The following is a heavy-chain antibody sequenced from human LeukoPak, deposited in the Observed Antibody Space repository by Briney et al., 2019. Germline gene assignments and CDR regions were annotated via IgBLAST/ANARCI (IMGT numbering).Heavy chain of an antibody. CDR1: GYTFTGYY. CDR3: AREGVLRFLEWYPRGAFDI. V-gene: IGHV1-2*02. J-gene: IGHJ3*02. Sequence: ASVKVSCKASGYTFTGYYMHWVRQAPGQGLEWMGWISPNSGGTNYAQKFQGRVTMTRDASISTAYMELSRLRSDDTAVYYCAREGVLRFLEWYPRGAFDIWGQGTMVTVSS. D-gene: IGHD3-3*01. CDR2: ISPNSGGT.